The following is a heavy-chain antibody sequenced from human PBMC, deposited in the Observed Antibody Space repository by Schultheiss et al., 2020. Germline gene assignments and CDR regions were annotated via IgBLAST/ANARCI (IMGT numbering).Heavy chain of an antibody. Sequence: LSLTCAVSGGSISTSSWWSWVRQPPGKGLEWIGEIYHSGSTNYNPSLKSRVTISVDTSKNQFSLKLSSVTAADTAVYYCARCREITIFGVVTPFSYGMDVWGQGTMVTVSS. D-gene: IGHD3-3*01. J-gene: IGHJ6*02. CDR3: ARCREITIFGVVTPFSYGMDV. V-gene: IGHV4-4*02. CDR2: IYHSGST. CDR1: GGSISTSSW.